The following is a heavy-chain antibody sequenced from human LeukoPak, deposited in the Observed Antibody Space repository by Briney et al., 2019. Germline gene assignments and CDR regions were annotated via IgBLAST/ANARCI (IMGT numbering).Heavy chain of an antibody. CDR2: IISSSSTI. D-gene: IGHD3-10*01. Sequence: GGSLRLSCAASGFTFSTYAMNWVRQAPGKGLEWVSYIISSSSTIYYADSVKGRFTTSRDNAKNSLYLQMNSLRAEDTAVYYCARDSKVRGVDFDYWGQGTLVTVSS. J-gene: IGHJ4*02. CDR3: ARDSKVRGVDFDY. V-gene: IGHV3-48*04. CDR1: GFTFSTYA.